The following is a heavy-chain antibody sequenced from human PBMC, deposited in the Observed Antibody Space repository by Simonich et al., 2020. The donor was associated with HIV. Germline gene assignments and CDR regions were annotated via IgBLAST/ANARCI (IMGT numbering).Heavy chain of an antibody. D-gene: IGHD3-10*01. V-gene: IGHV3-74*01. Sequence: EVQLVESGGGLVQPGGSLRLSCAASGFTFSSYWVHWVRQSTGKGGVWVSQMNDDGRNPSYADSGKGRCTISRDNAKKTLYLEMNSLRVEDTAVYYCVREALGRGVSSKGGFDPWGQGTLVTVSS. CDR3: VREALGRGVSSKGGFDP. CDR2: MNDDGRNP. CDR1: GFTFSSYW. J-gene: IGHJ5*02.